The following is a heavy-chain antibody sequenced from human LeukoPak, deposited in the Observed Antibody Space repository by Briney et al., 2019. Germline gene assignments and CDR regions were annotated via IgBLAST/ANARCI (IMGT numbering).Heavy chain of an antibody. V-gene: IGHV1-18*01. D-gene: IGHD3-3*01. CDR3: ARERYYDFWSGYYTGIPFDY. CDR1: GYTFTSYG. CDR2: ISAYNGNT. Sequence: ASVKVSCKASGYTFTSYGISWVRQAPGQGLEWMGWISAYNGNTNYAQKLQGRVTMTTDTSTSTAYMELRSLRSDDTAVYYCARERYYDFWSGYYTGIPFDYWGQGTLVTVSS. J-gene: IGHJ4*02.